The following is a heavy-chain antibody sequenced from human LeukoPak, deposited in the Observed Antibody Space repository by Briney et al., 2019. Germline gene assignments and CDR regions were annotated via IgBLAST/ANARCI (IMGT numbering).Heavy chain of an antibody. CDR3: ARVGYCSSTSCYDDYYYYGMDV. D-gene: IGHD2-2*01. Sequence: SETLSLTCTVSAGSISSGGYYWSWIRQHPGKGLEWIGYIYYSGSTYYNPSLKSRVTISVDTSKNQFSLKLSSVTAADTAVYYCARVGYCSSTSCYDDYYYYGMDVWGQGTTVTVSS. J-gene: IGHJ6*02. V-gene: IGHV4-31*03. CDR1: AGSISSGGYY. CDR2: IYYSGST.